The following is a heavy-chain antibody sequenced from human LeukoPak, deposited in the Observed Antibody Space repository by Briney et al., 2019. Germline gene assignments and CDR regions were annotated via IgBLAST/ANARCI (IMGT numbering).Heavy chain of an antibody. CDR2: IISDGSRT. CDR3: ARPETQYSSGLDGFDI. V-gene: IGHV3-74*01. D-gene: IGHD6-19*01. CDR1: DFTFVPYG. J-gene: IGHJ3*02. Sequence: GGSLEFSWQALDFTFVPYGWHWFGQAPGKGWVWFSLIISDGSRTTYADSVKGRLTISRDNAKNTLYLQMNSLRTEDTAVYYCARPETQYSSGLDGFDIWGQGTMVTVSS.